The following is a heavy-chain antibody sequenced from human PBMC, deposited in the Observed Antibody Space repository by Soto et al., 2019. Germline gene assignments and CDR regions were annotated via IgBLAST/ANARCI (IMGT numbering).Heavy chain of an antibody. CDR1: GGSFSGYY. D-gene: IGHD3-16*01. Sequence: SETLSLTCVVYGGSFSGYYCGWIRQPPGKGLEWIGEINHSGSTNYNPSLKSRVTISVDTSKNQFSLKLSSVTAADTAVYYCARGLPLVGDYYGMDVWGQGTTVTVSS. CDR2: INHSGST. J-gene: IGHJ6*02. V-gene: IGHV4-34*01. CDR3: ARGLPLVGDYYGMDV.